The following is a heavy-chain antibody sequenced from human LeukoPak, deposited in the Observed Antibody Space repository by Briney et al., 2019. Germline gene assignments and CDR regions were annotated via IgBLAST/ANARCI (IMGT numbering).Heavy chain of an antibody. V-gene: IGHV1-69*05. CDR1: GGTFSSYA. CDR3: ARVGLLWFGELPHFDY. J-gene: IGHJ4*02. CDR2: IIPIFGTA. D-gene: IGHD3-10*01. Sequence: SVKVSCKASGGTFSSYAISWVRQAPGQGLEWMGGIIPIFGTANYAQKFQGRVTITTDESTSTAYMELSSLRSEDTAVYYCARVGLLWFGELPHFDYWGQGTLVTVSS.